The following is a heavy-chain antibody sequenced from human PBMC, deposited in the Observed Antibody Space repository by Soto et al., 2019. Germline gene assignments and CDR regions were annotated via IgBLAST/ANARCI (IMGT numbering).Heavy chain of an antibody. CDR2: MNPNSGNT. CDR3: ARGDYGDYYYYYYYMDA. D-gene: IGHD4-17*01. CDR1: GYTLTSYV. Sequence: ASVKVSCKASGYTLTSYVINWVRQSTGQGLEWMGWMNPNSGNTGYAQKFQGRVTITRNTSISTAYMELSSLRSEDTAVYYCARGDYGDYYYYYYYMDAWGKGPTVTVSS. J-gene: IGHJ6*03. V-gene: IGHV1-8*01.